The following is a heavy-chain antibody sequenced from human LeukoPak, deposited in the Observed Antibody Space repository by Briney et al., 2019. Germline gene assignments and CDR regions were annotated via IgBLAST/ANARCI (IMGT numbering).Heavy chain of an antibody. CDR3: ARGGLSVYDSSGYYLLY. CDR1: GGSFSGYY. CDR2: VNHSGST. D-gene: IGHD3-22*01. V-gene: IGHV4-34*01. J-gene: IGHJ4*02. Sequence: SETLSLTCAVYGGSFSGYYWSWIRQPPGKGLEWIGEVNHSGSTNYNPSLKSRVTISVDTSKNQFSLKLSSVTAADTAVYYCARGGLSVYDSSGYYLLYWGQGTLVTVSS.